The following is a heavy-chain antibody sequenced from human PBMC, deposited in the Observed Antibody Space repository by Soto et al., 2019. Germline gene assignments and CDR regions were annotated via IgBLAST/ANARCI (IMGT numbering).Heavy chain of an antibody. Sequence: GGSLRLSRTASGFTFGDNAMSWFRQAPGKGQEWVGFIRSKAYGGTTEYAASVKGRFTISRDDSKSIAYLQMNSLKTEDTAVYYCTSDLPPNTHQLSPGFDPWGQGTLVTVSS. D-gene: IGHD2-2*01. CDR2: IRSKAYGGTT. J-gene: IGHJ5*02. V-gene: IGHV3-49*03. CDR1: GFTFGDNA. CDR3: TSDLPPNTHQLSPGFDP.